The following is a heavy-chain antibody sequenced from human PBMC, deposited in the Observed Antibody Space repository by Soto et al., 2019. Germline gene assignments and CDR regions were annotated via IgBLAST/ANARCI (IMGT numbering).Heavy chain of an antibody. CDR1: GITFSSYW. CDR3: ARWRAFDI. J-gene: IGHJ3*02. Sequence: HPGGSLRLSCAAPGITFSSYWMSWVRQAPGKGLEWVANIKEDGSEKYYVDSVKGRFTISRDNAKNSLYLQMNSLRAEDTAVYYCARWRAFDIWGQGTMVTVSS. V-gene: IGHV3-7*01. CDR2: IKEDGSEK.